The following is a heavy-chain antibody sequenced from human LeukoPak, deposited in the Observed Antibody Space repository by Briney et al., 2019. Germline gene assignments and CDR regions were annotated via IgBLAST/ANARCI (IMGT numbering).Heavy chain of an antibody. Sequence: GESLKISCKGSGYSFTSYWIGWVRQMPGKGLEWMGIIYPGDSDTRYSPSFQGQVTISAHKSISTAYLQWSSLKASDTAMYYCARRRDGYNSAYYFDYWGQGTLVTVSS. D-gene: IGHD5-24*01. CDR3: ARRRDGYNSAYYFDY. CDR2: IYPGDSDT. CDR1: GYSFTSYW. J-gene: IGHJ4*02. V-gene: IGHV5-51*01.